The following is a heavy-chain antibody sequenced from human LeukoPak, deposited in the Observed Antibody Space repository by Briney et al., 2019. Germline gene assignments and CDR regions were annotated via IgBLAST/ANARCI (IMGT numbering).Heavy chain of an antibody. CDR1: GGSISSDNYY. V-gene: IGHV4-39*01. D-gene: IGHD3-22*01. CDR2: IFYSGNT. Sequence: PSETLSLTCTVSGGSISSDNYYWSWIRQPPGKGLEWIGYIFYSGNTYYNPSLKSRVTISADTSKNQFSLRLSSVTAADTAVYYCARHVHVSMIVVILSDYFDYWGRGTLVSVSS. CDR3: ARHVHVSMIVVILSDYFDY. J-gene: IGHJ4*02.